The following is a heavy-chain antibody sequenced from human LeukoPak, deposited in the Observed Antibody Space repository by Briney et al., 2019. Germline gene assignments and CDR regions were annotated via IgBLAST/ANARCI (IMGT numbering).Heavy chain of an antibody. D-gene: IGHD5-12*01. CDR3: ARPGRGRYSGYDWFPYYFDY. CDR2: IIPIFGTA. V-gene: IGHV1-69*13. CDR1: GGTFSSYA. Sequence: SVKVSCKASGGTFSSYAISWVRQAPGQGLEWMGGIIPIFGTANYAQKFQGRVTITADESTSTVYTELSSLRSEDTAVYYCARPGRGRYSGYDWFPYYFDYWGQGTLVTVSS. J-gene: IGHJ4*02.